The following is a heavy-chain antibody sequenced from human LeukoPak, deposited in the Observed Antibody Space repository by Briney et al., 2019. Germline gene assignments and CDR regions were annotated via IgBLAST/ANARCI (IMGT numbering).Heavy chain of an antibody. CDR1: GFTVSSNY. D-gene: IGHD3-16*01. J-gene: IGHJ4*02. V-gene: IGHV3-53*01. CDR2: LYGGGST. CDR3: ARSPSGEPTN. Sequence: GGSLRLSSAASGFTVSSNYMSWVRQAPGKGLEWVSVLYGGGSTYYADSVKGRFTISRDNSKNTLYLQMNSLRAEDTAVYYCARSPSGEPTNWGQGTLVTVSS.